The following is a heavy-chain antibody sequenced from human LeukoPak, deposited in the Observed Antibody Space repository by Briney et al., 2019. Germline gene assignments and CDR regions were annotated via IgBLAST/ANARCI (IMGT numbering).Heavy chain of an antibody. D-gene: IGHD1-1*01. Sequence: PGGSLRLSCAASGFTFSNAWMSWVRQAPGKGLEWVGRIKSKTDGGTTDYAAPVKGRFTISRDDSKNTLYLQMNSLKTEDTAVYYCTTGPYNWNGYLDYWGQGTLVTVSS. CDR1: GFTFSNAW. V-gene: IGHV3-15*01. CDR2: IKSKTDGGTT. CDR3: TTGPYNWNGYLDY. J-gene: IGHJ4*02.